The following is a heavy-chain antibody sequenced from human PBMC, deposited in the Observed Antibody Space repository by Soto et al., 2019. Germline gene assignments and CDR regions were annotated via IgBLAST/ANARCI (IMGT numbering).Heavy chain of an antibody. J-gene: IGHJ4*02. Sequence: QVPLVQSGAEVKKPGSSVKVSCKASGGTFSSYAISWVRQAPGQGLEWMGGIIPIFGTANYAQKFQGRVTITADESTSTAYMELSSLRSEDTAVYYCARGECSGGSCQYYFDYWGQGTLVTVSS. CDR3: ARGECSGGSCQYYFDY. V-gene: IGHV1-69*01. CDR1: GGTFSSYA. D-gene: IGHD2-15*01. CDR2: IIPIFGTA.